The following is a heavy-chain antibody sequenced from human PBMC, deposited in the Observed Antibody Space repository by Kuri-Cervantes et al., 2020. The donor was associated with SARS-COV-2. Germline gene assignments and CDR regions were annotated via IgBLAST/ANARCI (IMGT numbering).Heavy chain of an antibody. J-gene: IGHJ6*02. CDR3: ARSKGSGWFGFDPSMDV. CDR2: IYYSGST. CDR1: GGSISSYY. D-gene: IGHD6-19*01. Sequence: SETLSPTCTVSGGSISSYYWSWIRQPPGKGLEWIGYIYYSGSTNYNPSLKSRVTISVDTSKNQFSLKLSSVTAADTAVYYCARSKGSGWFGFDPSMDVWGQGTTVTVSS. V-gene: IGHV4-59*01.